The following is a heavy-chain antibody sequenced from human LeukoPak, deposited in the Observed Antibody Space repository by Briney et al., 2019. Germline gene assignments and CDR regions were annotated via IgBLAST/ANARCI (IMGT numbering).Heavy chain of an antibody. D-gene: IGHD3-9*01. J-gene: IGHJ4*02. V-gene: IGHV3-48*03. CDR3: ARAGGKRYFDWLYFDY. CDR1: GFTFSSYE. CDR2: ISSSGSNI. Sequence: GGSLRLSCAASGFTFSSYEMNWVRQAPGKGLEWVSYISSSGSNIYYADSVKGRFTISRDNAKNSLYLQMNSLRAEDTAVYYCARAGGKRYFDWLYFDYWGQGTLVTVSS.